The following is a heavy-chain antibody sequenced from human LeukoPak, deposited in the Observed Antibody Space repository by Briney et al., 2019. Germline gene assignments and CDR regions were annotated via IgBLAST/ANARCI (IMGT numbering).Heavy chain of an antibody. CDR1: GGSISSDY. CDR3: ARAAYSSGWYAPTYFDY. D-gene: IGHD6-19*01. J-gene: IGHJ4*02. V-gene: IGHV4-59*01. Sequence: SETLSLTCTVSGGSISSDYWSWIRQPPGKGLEWIGYIYYSGSTNYNPSLKSRVTISVDTSKNQFSLKLSSVTAADTAVYYCARAAYSSGWYAPTYFDYWGQGTLVTVSS. CDR2: IYYSGST.